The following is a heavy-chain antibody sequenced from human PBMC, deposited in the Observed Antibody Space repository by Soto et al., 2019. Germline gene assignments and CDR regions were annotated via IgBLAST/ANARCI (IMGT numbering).Heavy chain of an antibody. D-gene: IGHD2-21*02. J-gene: IGHJ4*02. Sequence: GGSLRLSCAASGFTFSSYLMSWVRQSPGKGLEWVANIKQDGSEKYYVDSVKGRFTISRDNAKNSLYLQMNSLRAEDTAVYYCARHIVVVTAPIRYYFDYWGQGTLVTVSS. CDR3: ARHIVVVTAPIRYYFDY. CDR2: IKQDGSEK. V-gene: IGHV3-7*03. CDR1: GFTFSSYL.